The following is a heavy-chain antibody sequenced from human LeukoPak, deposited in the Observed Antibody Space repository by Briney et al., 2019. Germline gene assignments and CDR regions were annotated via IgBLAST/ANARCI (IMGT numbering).Heavy chain of an antibody. CDR1: GFTFSNYA. CDR2: ISGSGGNT. J-gene: IGHJ4*02. V-gene: IGHV3-23*01. D-gene: IGHD1-26*01. CDR3: AKGVGQPQHFDY. Sequence: HPGGSLRLSCAASGFTFSNYAMSWVRQAPGRGLEWVAAISGSGGNTYYADSVKGRFTISRDNSKSTLYLQMNSLRAEDTAVYYCAKGVGQPQHFDYWGQGTLVTVSS.